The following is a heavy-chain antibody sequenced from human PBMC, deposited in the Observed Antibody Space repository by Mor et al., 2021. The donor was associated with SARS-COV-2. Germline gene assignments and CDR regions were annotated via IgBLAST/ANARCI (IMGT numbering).Heavy chain of an antibody. D-gene: IGHD2-15*01. CDR3: ARDLGSVAATNYYYGMDV. CDR2: IKQDGSEK. V-gene: IGHV3-7*03. Sequence: IKQDGSEKYYVDSVKGRFTISRDNAKNSLYLQMNSLRAEDTAVYYCARDLGSVAATNYYYGMDVWG. J-gene: IGHJ6*02.